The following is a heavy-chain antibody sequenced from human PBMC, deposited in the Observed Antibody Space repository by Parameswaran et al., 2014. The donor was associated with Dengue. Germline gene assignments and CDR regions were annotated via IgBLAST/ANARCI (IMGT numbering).Heavy chain of an antibody. CDR2: INPSGGST. J-gene: IGHJ6*02. D-gene: IGHD2-21*02. V-gene: IGHV1-46*01. Sequence: WVRQAPGQGLEWMGIINPSGGSTSYAQKFQGRVTMTRDTSTSTVYMELSSLRSEDTAVYYCARAGRGGDSQGDYYYGMDVWGQGTTVTVSS. CDR3: ARAGRGGDSQGDYYYGMDV.